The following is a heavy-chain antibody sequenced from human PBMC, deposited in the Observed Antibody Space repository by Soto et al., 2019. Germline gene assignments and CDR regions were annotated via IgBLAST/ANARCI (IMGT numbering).Heavy chain of an antibody. Sequence: QVQLVESGGRVVQPGRSLRLSCAACGFIFNRYAIHWVRQTPGKGLEWVAVISKDGSVQYYADSVRGRFIISRDKSKDTVYLEMNSLRAEDTAVFYCARSRSGAVPDSFGYWGQGTLVTVSS. J-gene: IGHJ4*02. CDR2: ISKDGSVQ. CDR3: ARSRSGAVPDSFGY. V-gene: IGHV3-30-3*01. D-gene: IGHD3-3*01. CDR1: GFIFNRYA.